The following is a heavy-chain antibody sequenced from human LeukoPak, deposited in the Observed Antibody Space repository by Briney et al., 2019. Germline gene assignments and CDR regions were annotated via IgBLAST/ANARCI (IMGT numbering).Heavy chain of an antibody. CDR1: GYTFTGYY. D-gene: IGHD3-10*01. V-gene: IGHV1-2*02. Sequence: ASVKVSCKASGYTFTGYYMHWVRQAPGQGLEWMGWINPNSGGTNYAQKFQGRVTMTSGTSISTAYMELSRLRSGDTAVYYCARDAPPLWFGELSTLDYWGQGTLVTVSS. J-gene: IGHJ4*02. CDR3: ARDAPPLWFGELSTLDY. CDR2: INPNSGGT.